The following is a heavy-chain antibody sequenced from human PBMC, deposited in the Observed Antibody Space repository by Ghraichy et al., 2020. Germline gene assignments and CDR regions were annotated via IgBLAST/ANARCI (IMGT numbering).Heavy chain of an antibody. D-gene: IGHD3-10*01. J-gene: IGHJ4*02. Sequence: SETLSLTCTLSSGSINNNYWWGWVRQPPGKDLEWIGEFYRGGRPNYNPSFQSRVTISVDESKNQFSLRLDSVTAADTAMYYCVRPNYYGAGSTFDFWGQGIIVTVSS. CDR3: VRPNYYGAGSTFDF. V-gene: IGHV4-4*02. CDR2: FYRGGRP. CDR1: SGSINNNYW.